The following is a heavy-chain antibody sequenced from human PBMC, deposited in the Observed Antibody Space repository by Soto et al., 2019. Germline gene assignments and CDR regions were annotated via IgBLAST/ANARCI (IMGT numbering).Heavy chain of an antibody. CDR1: GFTFSTYW. J-gene: IGHJ4*02. D-gene: IGHD4-4*01. Sequence: GGSLRLSCVGSGFTFSTYWMDWVRQAPGKGLEWVANINPDGNVGTYVDSVRGRFTPSRDNAKNSLYLQMSSLRADDTAVYFCAGWGGHDYNYWGQGIMVTVSS. CDR2: INPDGNVG. CDR3: AGWGGHDYNY. V-gene: IGHV3-7*03.